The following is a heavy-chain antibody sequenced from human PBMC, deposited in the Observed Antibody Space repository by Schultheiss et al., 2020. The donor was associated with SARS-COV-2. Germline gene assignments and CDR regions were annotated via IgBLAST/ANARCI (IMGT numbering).Heavy chain of an antibody. CDR1: GGSISSGDYY. CDR2: IYYSGST. J-gene: IGHJ6*02. Sequence: SQTLSLTCTVSGGSISSGDYYWSWIRQPPGKGPEWIGYIYYSGSTNYNPSLKSRVTISVDRSKNQFSLKLSSVTAADTAVYYCARKRGIAGVYYYYGMDVWGQGTTVTVSS. CDR3: ARKRGIAGVYYYYGMDV. V-gene: IGHV4-30-4*01. D-gene: IGHD1-26*01.